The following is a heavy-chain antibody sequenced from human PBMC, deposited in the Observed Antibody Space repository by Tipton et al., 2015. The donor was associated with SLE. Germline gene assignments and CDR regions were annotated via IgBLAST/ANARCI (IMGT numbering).Heavy chain of an antibody. J-gene: IGHJ4*02. CDR3: AKDHWLSSSSWVFDF. CDR2: IYSGGST. D-gene: IGHD2-2*01. CDR1: GFTVSSNY. Sequence: SLRLSCAASGFTVSSNYMSWVRQAPGKGLEWVSVIYSGGSTYYADSVKGRFTISRHNSKNTPYLQMNSLRAEDTAVYYCAKDHWLSSSSWVFDFWGQGTLVTVSS. V-gene: IGHV3-53*04.